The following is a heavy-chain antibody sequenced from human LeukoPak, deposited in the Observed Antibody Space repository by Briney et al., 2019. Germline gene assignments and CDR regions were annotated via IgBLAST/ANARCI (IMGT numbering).Heavy chain of an antibody. V-gene: IGHV3-30*02. J-gene: IGHJ4*02. D-gene: IGHD2-15*01. CDR1: GFTFSSYG. CDR3: ARDSRMRSYFDY. Sequence: GGSLRLSCAASGFTFSSYGMHWVRQAPGKGLEWVAFIRYDGSNKYYADSVKGRFTISRDNSKNTLYLQMNSLRAEDTAVYYCARDSRMRSYFDYWGQGTLVTVSS. CDR2: IRYDGSNK.